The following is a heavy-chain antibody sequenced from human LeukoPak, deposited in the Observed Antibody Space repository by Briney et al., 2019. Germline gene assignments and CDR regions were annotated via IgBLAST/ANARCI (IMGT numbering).Heavy chain of an antibody. CDR1: GYTFTAYY. CDR3: ARYAGTDDY. V-gene: IGHV1-2*06. CDR2: VYPNGGGT. J-gene: IGHJ4*02. D-gene: IGHD6-13*01. Sequence: GASVKVSCKASGYTFTAYYVHWVRQAPGHGLEWLGRVYPNGGGTIYAQKFQGRVTLTRDTSISTAYMELRSLRSDDTAVYYCARYAGTDDYWGQGTLVTVSS.